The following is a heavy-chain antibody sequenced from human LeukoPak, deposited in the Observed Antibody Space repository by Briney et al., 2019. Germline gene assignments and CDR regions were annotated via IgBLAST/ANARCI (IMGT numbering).Heavy chain of an antibody. CDR2: IYYSGST. CDR1: GGSISSYY. V-gene: IGHV4-59*12. D-gene: IGHD3-10*01. J-gene: IGHJ6*03. CDR3: ARGTYYYGSGSYLAHYYYYYYMDV. Sequence: SETLSLTCTVSGGSISSYYWSWIRQPPGKGLEWIGYIYYSGSTYYNPSLKSRVTISVDTSKNQFSLKLSSVTAADTAVYYCARGTYYYGSGSYLAHYYYYYYMDVWGKGTTVTVSS.